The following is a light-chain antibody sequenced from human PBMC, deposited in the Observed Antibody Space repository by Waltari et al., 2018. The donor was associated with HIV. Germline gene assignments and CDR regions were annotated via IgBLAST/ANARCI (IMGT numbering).Light chain of an antibody. CDR1: QDISNN. CDR3: QHYKNLPIT. J-gene: IGKJ5*01. Sequence: DIQMTQSPSSLSASVGDRVTITCQANQDISNNLNWYQQKPGKAPNLLIFDASNLQTGVQSRFSGSRSGTDFTLTISSLQPEDVATYFCQHYKNLPITFGQGTRLEIK. CDR2: DAS. V-gene: IGKV1-33*01.